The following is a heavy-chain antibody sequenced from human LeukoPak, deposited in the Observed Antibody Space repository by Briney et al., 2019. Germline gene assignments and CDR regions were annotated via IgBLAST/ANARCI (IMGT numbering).Heavy chain of an antibody. D-gene: IGHD4-17*01. Sequence: GASVKVSCKASGYTFTDYYIHWVRQAPGQGLEWMGIINPSGGSTSYAQMFQGRVTMTRDTSTSTVYMELSSLRSEDTAVYYCARGGMTTVTTAMNDYWGQGTLVTVSS. J-gene: IGHJ4*02. CDR1: GYTFTDYY. V-gene: IGHV1-46*01. CDR2: INPSGGST. CDR3: ARGGMTTVTTAMNDY.